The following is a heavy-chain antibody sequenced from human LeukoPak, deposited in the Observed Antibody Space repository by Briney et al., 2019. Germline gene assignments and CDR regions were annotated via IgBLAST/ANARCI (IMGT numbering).Heavy chain of an antibody. V-gene: IGHV1-3*01. Sequence: ASVKVSCKASGGTFSSYAISWVRQAPGQRLEWMGWINAGNGNTKYSQKFQGRVTITRDTSASTAYMELSSLRSEDTAVYYCARDRITMVRGVIKAYYGMDVWGQGTTVTVSS. CDR1: GGTFSSYA. J-gene: IGHJ6*02. D-gene: IGHD3-10*01. CDR2: INAGNGNT. CDR3: ARDRITMVRGVIKAYYGMDV.